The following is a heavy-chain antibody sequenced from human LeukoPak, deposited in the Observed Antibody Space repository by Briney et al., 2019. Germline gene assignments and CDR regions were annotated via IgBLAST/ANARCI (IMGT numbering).Heavy chain of an antibody. V-gene: IGHV3-30*03. Sequence: GGSLRLSCAASGFTFSSYSMNWVRQAPGKGLEWVAVISYDGSNKYYADSVKGRFTISRDNSKNTLYLQMNSLRAEDTAVYYCARDQRYSYGYVYYYYYYGMDVWGQGTTVTVSS. D-gene: IGHD5-18*01. CDR3: ARDQRYSYGYVYYYYYYGMDV. CDR1: GFTFSSYS. CDR2: ISYDGSNK. J-gene: IGHJ6*02.